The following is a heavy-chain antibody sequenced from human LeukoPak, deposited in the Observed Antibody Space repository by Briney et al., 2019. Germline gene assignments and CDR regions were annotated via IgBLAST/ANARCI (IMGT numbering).Heavy chain of an antibody. Sequence: GGSLRLSCAASGFTFSDYYMSWIRQAPGEGLEWVSYISSSGSTIYYADSVKGRFTISRDNAKNSLYLQMNSLRAEDTAVYYCARDLSYYDILTGYYDFFDYWGQGTLVTVSS. V-gene: IGHV3-11*01. CDR1: GFTFSDYY. D-gene: IGHD3-9*01. CDR2: ISSSGSTI. J-gene: IGHJ4*02. CDR3: ARDLSYYDILTGYYDFFDY.